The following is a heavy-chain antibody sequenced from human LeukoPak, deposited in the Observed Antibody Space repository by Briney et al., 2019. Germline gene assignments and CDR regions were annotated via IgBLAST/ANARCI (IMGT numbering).Heavy chain of an antibody. V-gene: IGHV1-69*06. J-gene: IGHJ6*03. CDR2: IIPIFGTA. D-gene: IGHD3-3*01. Sequence: GSSVKVSCKASGGTFSSYAISWVRQAPGQGLEWMGGIIPIFGTANYAQKFQGRVTITADKSTSTAYMELSSLRSEDTAVYYCARLSDFWSGYPPGYYYYMDVWGKGTTVTVSS. CDR3: ARLSDFWSGYPPGYYYYMDV. CDR1: GGTFSSYA.